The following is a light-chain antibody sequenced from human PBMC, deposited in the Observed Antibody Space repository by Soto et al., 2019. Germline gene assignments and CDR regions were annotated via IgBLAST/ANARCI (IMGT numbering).Light chain of an antibody. Sequence: QSVLTQSPSASASLGASVKLTCTLSSGHSSYAIAWHQQQPEKGPRYLMKLNSDGSHSKGDGIPDRFSGSSSGDERYLTISSPQSEYEADYYFQTWGTGIQVFGGGTKLTVL. CDR3: QTWGTGIQV. J-gene: IGLJ2*01. CDR2: LNSDGSH. CDR1: SGHSSYA. V-gene: IGLV4-69*01.